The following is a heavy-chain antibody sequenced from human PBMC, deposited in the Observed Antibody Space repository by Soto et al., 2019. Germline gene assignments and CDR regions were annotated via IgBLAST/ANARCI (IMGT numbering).Heavy chain of an antibody. CDR3: AKLAYYGSGSYYNGDF. Sequence: VGSLRLSYAASGFTFSSYGMHWVRQAPGKGLEWVAVISYDGSNKYYADSVKGRFTISRDNSKNTLYLQMNSLRAEDTAVYYCAKLAYYGSGSYYNGDFWGQGTLVTVSS. CDR2: ISYDGSNK. D-gene: IGHD3-10*01. CDR1: GFTFSSYG. V-gene: IGHV3-30*18. J-gene: IGHJ4*02.